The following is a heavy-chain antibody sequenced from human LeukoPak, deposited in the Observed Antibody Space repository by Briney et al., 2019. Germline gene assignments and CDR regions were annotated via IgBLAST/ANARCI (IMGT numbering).Heavy chain of an antibody. CDR2: ISTSGSTT. J-gene: IGHJ5*02. CDR1: GFTFSDYY. Sequence: PGGSLTLSCAASGFTFSDYYMSWVRQAPGKGLEWISYISTSGSTTYYADSVKGRFNISRDNAKNSLYLQISRLRAEDTAMYYCARDGDYGGNNWLDPWGQGTLVTVSS. V-gene: IGHV3-11*01. D-gene: IGHD4-23*01. CDR3: ARDGDYGGNNWLDP.